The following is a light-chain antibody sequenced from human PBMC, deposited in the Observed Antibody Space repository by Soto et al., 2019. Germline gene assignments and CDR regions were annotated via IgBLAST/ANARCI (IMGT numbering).Light chain of an antibody. CDR3: STYTTSSIWV. CDR2: DVT. Sequence: QSALTQPRSVSGSPGQSVTISCTGTSSDVGGFNYVSWYQQHPGKAPQLMIYDVTKRPSGVPDRFSGSKSGYTASLTISGLQAEDEADYYCSTYTTSSIWVFGGGTKLTVL. V-gene: IGLV2-11*01. J-gene: IGLJ3*02. CDR1: SSDVGGFNY.